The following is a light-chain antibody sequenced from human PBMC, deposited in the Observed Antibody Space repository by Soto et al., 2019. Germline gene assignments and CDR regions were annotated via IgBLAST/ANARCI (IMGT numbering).Light chain of an antibody. CDR1: QSISSW. CDR3: QQYNSYSRWT. CDR2: DAS. J-gene: IGKJ1*01. Sequence: DIQMTQSPSSLSASIGDRVTITCRASQSISSWLAWYQQKPGKAPKLLIYDASSLESGVPSRFSGSGSGTEFTLTISSLQPDDFATYYCQQYNSYSRWTSGQGTKVDNK. V-gene: IGKV1-5*01.